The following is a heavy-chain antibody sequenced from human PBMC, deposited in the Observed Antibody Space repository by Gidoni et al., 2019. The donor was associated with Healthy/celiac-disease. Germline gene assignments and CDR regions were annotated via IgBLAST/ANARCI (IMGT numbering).Heavy chain of an antibody. CDR2: ISWNSGSI. CDR3: AKAGVITFGGVIVLYFDY. J-gene: IGHJ4*02. CDR1: GFTFDAYA. Sequence: EVQLVESGGGLVQPGRSLRLSCAAPGFTFDAYARHWVRQAPWKGLEWVSGISWNSGSIGYADSVKGRFTISRDNAKNSLYLQMNSLRAEDTALYYCAKAGVITFGGVIVLYFDYWGQGTLVTVSS. D-gene: IGHD3-16*02. V-gene: IGHV3-9*01.